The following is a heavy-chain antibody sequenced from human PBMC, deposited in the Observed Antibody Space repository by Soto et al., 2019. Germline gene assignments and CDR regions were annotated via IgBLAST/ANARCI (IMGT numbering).Heavy chain of an antibody. CDR1: GFTFSSYA. D-gene: IGHD5-12*01. CDR3: AKDWGYSGYDNFDY. CDR2: ISGSGGST. Sequence: EVQLLESGGGLVQPGGSLRLSCAASGFTFSSYAMSWVRQAPGKGLEWVSAISGSGGSTYYADAVKGRFTITRDNSKNTLSLPMNSLSARDTAVYYCAKDWGYSGYDNFDYWGQRTLVTVSS. J-gene: IGHJ4*02. V-gene: IGHV3-23*01.